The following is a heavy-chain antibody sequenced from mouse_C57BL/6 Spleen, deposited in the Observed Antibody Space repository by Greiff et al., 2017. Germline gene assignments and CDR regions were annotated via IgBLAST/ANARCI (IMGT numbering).Heavy chain of an antibody. D-gene: IGHD1-1*01. J-gene: IGHJ3*01. CDR2: IYPGSGNT. CDR1: GYTFTDYY. CDR3: ASDYYGSSYWAWYAD. Sequence: QVQLQQSGAELVRPGASVKLSCKASGYTFTDYYINWVKQRPGQGLEWIARIYPGSGNTYYNEKFKGKATLTAEKSSSTAYMQLSSLTSEDSAFYCYASDYYGSSYWAWYADWGQGTLVTVSA. V-gene: IGHV1-76*01.